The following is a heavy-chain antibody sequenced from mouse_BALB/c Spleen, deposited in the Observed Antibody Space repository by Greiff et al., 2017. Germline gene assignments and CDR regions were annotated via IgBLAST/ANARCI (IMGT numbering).Heavy chain of an antibody. CDR2: IDPYNGGT. CDR1: GYAFTSYN. J-gene: IGHJ4*01. D-gene: IGHD2-1*01. V-gene: IGHV1S135*01. CDR3: ARFGKGAMDY. Sequence: LVESGPELVKPGASVKVSCKASGYAFTSYNMYWVKQSHGKSLEWIGYIDPYNGGTSYNQKFKGKATLTVDKSSSTAYMHLNSLTSEDSAVYYCARFGKGAMDYWGQGTSVTVSS.